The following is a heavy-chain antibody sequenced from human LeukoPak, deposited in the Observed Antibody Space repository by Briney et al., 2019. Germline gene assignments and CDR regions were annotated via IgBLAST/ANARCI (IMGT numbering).Heavy chain of an antibody. V-gene: IGHV1-18*01. CDR1: GYTFTSYG. D-gene: IGHD3-10*01. CDR2: ISAYNGNT. CDR3: ARDMTYYYGSGTSYGMDV. J-gene: IGHJ6*02. Sequence: ASVKVSCKASGYTFTSYGISWVRQAPGQGLEWMGWISAYNGNTNYAQKLQGRVTMTTDTSTSTAYMEPRSLRSDDTAVYYCARDMTYYYGSGTSYGMDVWGQGTTVTVSS.